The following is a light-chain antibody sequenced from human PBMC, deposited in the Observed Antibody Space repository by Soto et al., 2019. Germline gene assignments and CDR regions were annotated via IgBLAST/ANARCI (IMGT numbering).Light chain of an antibody. CDR1: QSVGNN. CDR2: GAS. J-gene: IGKJ1*01. V-gene: IGKV3-15*01. Sequence: DIVMTQSPGTLSVSPSARGSLXYMASQSVGNNLAWYQQKPGQAPRLLIHGASTRATGIPARFSGSGSGTEFTLTISSLQSEDFAVYYCHQRGSWPRGTFGQGTKVDIK. CDR3: HQRGSWPRGT.